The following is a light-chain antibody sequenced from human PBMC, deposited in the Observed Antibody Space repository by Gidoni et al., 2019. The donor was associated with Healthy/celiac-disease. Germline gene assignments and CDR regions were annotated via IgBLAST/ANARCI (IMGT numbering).Light chain of an antibody. Sequence: SYDLTQPPSVSVSPGQTASITCSGDKLGDKYACWYQQKPGQSPVLVIYKDSKRPSGIHERFSGSNSGNTATLTISGTQAMDEADYYCQAWDSSTVVFGGGTKLTVL. CDR3: QAWDSSTVV. CDR2: KDS. CDR1: KLGDKY. J-gene: IGLJ2*01. V-gene: IGLV3-1*01.